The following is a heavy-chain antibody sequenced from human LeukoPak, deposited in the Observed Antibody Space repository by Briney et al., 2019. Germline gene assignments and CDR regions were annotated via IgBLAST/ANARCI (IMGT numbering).Heavy chain of an antibody. V-gene: IGHV4-39*01. D-gene: IGHD3-10*01. Sequence: SETLSLTCTVSGGSISSSSYYWGWIRQPPGKGLEWIGSIYYSGSTYYNPSLKSRVTISVDTSKNQFSLKLRSVTAADTAVYYCARGIITGYYFDYWGQGTLVTVSS. CDR2: IYYSGST. CDR3: ARGIITGYYFDY. CDR1: GGSISSSSYY. J-gene: IGHJ4*02.